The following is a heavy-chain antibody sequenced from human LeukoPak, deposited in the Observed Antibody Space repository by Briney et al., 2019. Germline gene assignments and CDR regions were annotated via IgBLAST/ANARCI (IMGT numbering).Heavy chain of an antibody. J-gene: IGHJ5*02. CDR2: IYYSGST. CDR3: ARTYYYDSSGYRINWFDP. D-gene: IGHD3-22*01. V-gene: IGHV4-59*01. Sequence: SETLSLTCTVSSGSISSYYWSWIRQPPGKGMEWIGYIYYSGSTNYNPSLKSRVTISVDTSKNQFSLKLSSVTAADTAVYYCARTYYYDSSGYRINWFDPWGQGTLVTVSS. CDR1: SGSISSYY.